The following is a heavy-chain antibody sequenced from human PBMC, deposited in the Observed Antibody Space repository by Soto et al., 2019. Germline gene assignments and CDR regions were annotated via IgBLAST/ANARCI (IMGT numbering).Heavy chain of an antibody. CDR3: AKDHVTTTVTAVGY. J-gene: IGHJ4*02. CDR2: ISYHGSDK. Sequence: QVQLVESGGGVVQPGRSLRLSWAASGFTFSNYGMHWVRQAPGKGLEWVAVISYHGSDKYYADSVKGGFTISRDNSKNTLYLQMDRLRAEDTAVYFCAKDHVTTTVTAVGYWGQGTLVTVSS. CDR1: GFTFSNYG. D-gene: IGHD4-17*01. V-gene: IGHV3-30*18.